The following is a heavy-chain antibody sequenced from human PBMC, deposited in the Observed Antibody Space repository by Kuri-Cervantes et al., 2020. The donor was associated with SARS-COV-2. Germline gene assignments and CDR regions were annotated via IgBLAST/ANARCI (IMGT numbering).Heavy chain of an antibody. V-gene: IGHV4-34*01. CDR2: INHSGST. D-gene: IGHD3-16*02. Sequence: GSLRLSCAASGFTVSSNYMSWIRQPPGKGLEWIGEINHSGSTNYNPSLKSRVTISVDTSKNQFSLKLSSVTAADTAVYYCARSGPVYDYVWGSYRSNLDYWGQGTLVTVSS. CDR1: GFTVSSNY. CDR3: ARSGPVYDYVWGSYRSNLDY. J-gene: IGHJ4*02.